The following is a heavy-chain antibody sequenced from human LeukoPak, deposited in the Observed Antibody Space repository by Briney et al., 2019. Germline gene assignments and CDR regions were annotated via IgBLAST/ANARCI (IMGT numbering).Heavy chain of an antibody. Sequence: GGSLRLSCAASGFTFDNYAMNWVRQVPGKGLEWISLISWNSGTIGYADSVKGRFTISRDNAKNSLYLQMNSLKAEDTAIYYCAREVGTPQAFDIWGQGTTATVSS. V-gene: IGHV3-9*01. CDR3: AREVGTPQAFDI. CDR1: GFTFDNYA. D-gene: IGHD1-26*01. J-gene: IGHJ3*02. CDR2: ISWNSGTI.